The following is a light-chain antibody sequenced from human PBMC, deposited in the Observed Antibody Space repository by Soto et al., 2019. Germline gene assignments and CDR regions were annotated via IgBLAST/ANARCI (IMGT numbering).Light chain of an antibody. CDR3: LQDYTYPWT. V-gene: IGKV1-6*01. Sequence: AIQMTQSPSSLSASVGDRVTITCRASQDIRYDLGWYQQKPGKAPNLLIYAASSLQSEVPSRFSGSGSGTDFTRTISILQPEDFATYYCLQDYTYPWTFGQGTKVEIK. CDR1: QDIRYD. J-gene: IGKJ1*01. CDR2: AAS.